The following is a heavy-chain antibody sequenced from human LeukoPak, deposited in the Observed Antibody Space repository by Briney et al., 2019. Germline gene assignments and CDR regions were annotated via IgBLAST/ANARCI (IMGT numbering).Heavy chain of an antibody. CDR3: ARDRIMITFGGVIVFGY. CDR2: INPNSGGT. J-gene: IGHJ4*02. V-gene: IGHV1-2*06. D-gene: IGHD3-16*02. Sequence: ASVKVSCKASGYTFTGYYMHWVRQAPGQGSEGMGRINPNSGGTNYAQKFQGRVTMTRDTPISTAYMELSRLRSDDTAVYYCARDRIMITFGGVIVFGYWGQGTLVTVSS. CDR1: GYTFTGYY.